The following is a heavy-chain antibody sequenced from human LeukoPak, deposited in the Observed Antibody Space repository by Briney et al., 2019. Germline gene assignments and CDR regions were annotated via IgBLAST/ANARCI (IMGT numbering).Heavy chain of an antibody. D-gene: IGHD3-10*01. V-gene: IGHV4-39*07. J-gene: IGHJ4*02. Sequence: PSETLSLTCTVSGGSISSSSYYWGWIRQPPGKGLEWIGSIYYSGSTHYNPSLKSRVTISVDTSKNQFSLKLSSVTAADTAVYYCATLTSSGSLDYWGQGTLVTVSS. CDR3: ATLTSSGSLDY. CDR1: GGSISSSSYY. CDR2: IYYSGST.